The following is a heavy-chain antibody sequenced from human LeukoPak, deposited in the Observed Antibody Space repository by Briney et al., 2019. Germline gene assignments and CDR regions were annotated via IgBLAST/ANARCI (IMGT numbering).Heavy chain of an antibody. CDR2: ISVSGGSA. V-gene: IGHV3-23*01. D-gene: IGHD3-10*01. J-gene: IGHJ1*01. Sequence: GGSLRLSCAASGFTFSSYAMSWVRQAPGKGLEWGSSISVSGGSAYYADSVKGRFTISRDNSKTTLYLQMNSLRAEDTAIYYCATQERGSQYWGQGTLVTVSS. CDR1: GFTFSSYA. CDR3: ATQERGSQY.